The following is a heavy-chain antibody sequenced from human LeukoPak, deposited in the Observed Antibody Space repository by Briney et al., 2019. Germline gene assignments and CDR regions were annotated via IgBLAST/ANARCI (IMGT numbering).Heavy chain of an antibody. CDR3: ARATDTWIQPIDY. Sequence: EGSLRLSCAASGFTLSDYYMSWIRQAPGKGLEWVSYISRSGSSIYYADSVKGRFTISRDNAKNSLYLQMNSLRAEDTAVYYCARATDTWIQPIDYWGQGTLVTVSS. D-gene: IGHD5-18*01. CDR2: ISRSGSSI. J-gene: IGHJ4*02. V-gene: IGHV3-11*04. CDR1: GFTLSDYY.